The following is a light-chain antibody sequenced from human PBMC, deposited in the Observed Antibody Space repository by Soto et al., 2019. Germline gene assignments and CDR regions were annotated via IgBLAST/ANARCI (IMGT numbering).Light chain of an antibody. J-gene: IGKJ4*01. CDR1: QSITVY. Sequence: DIQMTQSPSSLSASVGDSVTITCRASQSITVYLNWYQQKAGQAPKLLIYAASSLQSGVPSRFRGGGSRTEFTLNTSSLQPDDFATYYCQQSYNSPPITFGGGTRL. CDR3: QQSYNSPPIT. CDR2: AAS. V-gene: IGKV1-39*01.